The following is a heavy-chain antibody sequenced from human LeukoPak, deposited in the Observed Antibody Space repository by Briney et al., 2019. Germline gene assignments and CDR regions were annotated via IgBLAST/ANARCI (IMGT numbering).Heavy chain of an antibody. CDR1: GYTLTELS. J-gene: IGHJ4*02. V-gene: IGHV1-24*01. D-gene: IGHD6-6*01. CDR2: FDPEDGET. CDR3: ARMEYSSSSLGFDY. Sequence: ASVKVSCKVSGYTLTELSMHWVRQAPGKGLEWMGGFDPEDGETIYAQKFQGRVTMTRDTSISTAYMEVSRLRSDDTAVYYCARMEYSSSSLGFDYWGQGTLVTVSS.